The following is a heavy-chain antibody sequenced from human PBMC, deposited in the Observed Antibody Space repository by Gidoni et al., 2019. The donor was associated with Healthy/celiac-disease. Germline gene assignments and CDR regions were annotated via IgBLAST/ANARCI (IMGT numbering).Heavy chain of an antibody. V-gene: IGHV3-23*04. J-gene: IGHJ3*02. CDR1: GVNFSSYA. CDR2: MSGSGAST. CDR3: AKQYVVDAIDI. D-gene: IGHD2-15*01. Sequence: EVQLVESGGGWVQPGGFPRPAWAASGVNFSSYAMSWVSQGPGEGLEWVSTMSGSGASTCDADTVKGRFTISRYNAKNTLYLQMNSLKDDDTAVYYCAKQYVVDAIDIWGQGTMVTVSS.